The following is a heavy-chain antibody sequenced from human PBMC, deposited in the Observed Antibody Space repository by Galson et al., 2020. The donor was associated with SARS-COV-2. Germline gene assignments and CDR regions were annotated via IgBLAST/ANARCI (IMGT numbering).Heavy chain of an antibody. CDR3: ANALGWELPAV. D-gene: IGHD1-26*01. CDR1: GFTFSSYG. V-gene: IGHV3-33*06. CDR2: IWYDGSNK. Sequence: GGSLRLSCAASGFTFSSYGMHWVRQAPGKGLEWVAVIWYDGSNKYYADSVKGRFTISRDNSKNTLYLQMNSLRAEDTAVYYCANALGWELPAVWGQGTTVTVSS. J-gene: IGHJ6*02.